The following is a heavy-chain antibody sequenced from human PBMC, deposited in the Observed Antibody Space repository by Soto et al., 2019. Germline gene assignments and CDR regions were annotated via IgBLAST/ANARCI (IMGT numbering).Heavy chain of an antibody. Sequence: GGSLRLSCAASGFTFSSYAMHWVRQAPGKGLEWVAVISYDGSNKYYADSVKGRFTISRDNSKNTLYLQMNSLRAEDTAVYYCAKGPPFSSYDFWSGYYDYWGQGTLVTVSS. D-gene: IGHD3-3*01. CDR1: GFTFSSYA. CDR2: ISYDGSNK. J-gene: IGHJ4*02. CDR3: AKGPPFSSYDFWSGYYDY. V-gene: IGHV3-30-3*01.